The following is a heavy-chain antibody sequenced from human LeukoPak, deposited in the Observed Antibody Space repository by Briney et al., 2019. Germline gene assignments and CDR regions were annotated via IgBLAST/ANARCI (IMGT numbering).Heavy chain of an antibody. CDR2: TNDNGGGT. Sequence: PGGSLRLSCAASGFTFRSHAMSWVRQAPAKGLEWVSSTNDNGGGTYYADSVKGRFTISRDNSKNTLYLQMNSLRAEDTAVYYCASTFPYCSAGSCALGGQGTLVTVSS. J-gene: IGHJ4*02. CDR1: GFTFRSHA. D-gene: IGHD2-15*01. V-gene: IGHV3-23*01. CDR3: ASTFPYCSAGSCAL.